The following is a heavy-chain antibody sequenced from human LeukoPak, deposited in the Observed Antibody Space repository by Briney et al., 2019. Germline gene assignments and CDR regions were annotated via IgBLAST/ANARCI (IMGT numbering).Heavy chain of an antibody. CDR1: GGTFSSYA. CDR3: ARDFGMSTVTTLFVDYYYMDV. D-gene: IGHD4-11*01. J-gene: IGHJ6*03. V-gene: IGHV1-69*13. CDR2: IIPIFGTA. Sequence: SVKVSCKASGGTFSSYAISWVRQAPGQGLEWMGGIIPIFGTANYAQKFQGRVTITADESTSTAYMELSSLRSEDTAVYYCARDFGMSTVTTLFVDYYYMDVWGKGTTVTVSS.